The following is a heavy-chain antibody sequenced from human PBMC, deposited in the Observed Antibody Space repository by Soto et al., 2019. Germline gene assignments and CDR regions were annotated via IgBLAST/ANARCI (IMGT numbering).Heavy chain of an antibody. CDR2: INPKSGGA. CDR3: VRDYYDGSASYGFEF. J-gene: IGHJ3*01. V-gene: IGHV1-2*04. CDR1: GYVFTGYY. D-gene: IGHD3-22*01. Sequence: QVHLVQSGAEVKKPGASVKVSCKACGYVFTGYYIHWVRQAPGQGLEWMGWINPKSGGANIAQKFQGWVTLTRDTSISTTYMEVNRLTSNDTAVYYCVRDYYDGSASYGFEFWGQGTPVTVAS.